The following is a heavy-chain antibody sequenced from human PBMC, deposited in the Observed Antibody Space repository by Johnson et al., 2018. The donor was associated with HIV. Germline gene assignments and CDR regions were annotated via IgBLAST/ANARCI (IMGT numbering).Heavy chain of an antibody. CDR3: ARDPITPYERGPDAFDV. V-gene: IGHV3-66*01. D-gene: IGHD2-21*01. CDR1: GFTVSGNY. CDR2: IYSGGRT. Sequence: EVQLVESGGGLVQPGGSLRLSCVASGFTVSGNYMNWFRQAPGKGLEWVSVIYSGGRTYYTDSVKGRFTISRDTAKNTLYLQMNSLRVEDTAVYYCARDPITPYERGPDAFDVWGQGTVVTVSS. J-gene: IGHJ3*01.